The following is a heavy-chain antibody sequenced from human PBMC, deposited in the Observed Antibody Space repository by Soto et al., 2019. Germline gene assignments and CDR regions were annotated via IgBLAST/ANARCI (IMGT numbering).Heavy chain of an antibody. CDR1: GGSFSGYY. CDR2: INHSGST. CDR3: ARHSVVAATLIDY. D-gene: IGHD2-15*01. J-gene: IGHJ4*02. Sequence: SETLSLTCAVYGGSFSGYYWTWIRQPPGTGLEWIGEINHSGSTNYNPSLKSRVTISVDTSKNQFSLKLTSVTAADTAVYYCARHSVVAATLIDYWGQGTLVTVSS. V-gene: IGHV4-34*01.